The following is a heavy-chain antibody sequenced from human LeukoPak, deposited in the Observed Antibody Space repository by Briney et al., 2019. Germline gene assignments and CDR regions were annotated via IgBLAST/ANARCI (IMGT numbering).Heavy chain of an antibody. V-gene: IGHV4-59*01. J-gene: IGHJ4*02. D-gene: IGHD6-19*01. Sequence: PSVTLSLTCNVSGGSISSDYWNWIRQPPGKALEWIGYIYHSGSTNYNPSLRSRVTISIDKSKKQFSLKLTSVTAADTAIYYCARAVSGRFDYWGQGTLVTVSS. CDR1: GGSISSDY. CDR2: IYHSGST. CDR3: ARAVSGRFDY.